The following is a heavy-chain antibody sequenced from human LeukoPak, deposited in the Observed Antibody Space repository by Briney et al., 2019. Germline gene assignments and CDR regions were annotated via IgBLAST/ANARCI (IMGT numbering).Heavy chain of an antibody. CDR2: ISYDGSNK. D-gene: IGHD3-22*01. J-gene: IGHJ4*02. Sequence: GGSMRLSFAASGFTFSSYAMPWVRQPPGKGLEWVAVISYDGSNKYYANSVKGRFTISRDNSKNTLYLQMNSLRAEDTAVYYCARDETSDSSGDDYWGQGTLVTVSS. CDR1: GFTFSSYA. CDR3: ARDETSDSSGDDY. V-gene: IGHV3-30-3*01.